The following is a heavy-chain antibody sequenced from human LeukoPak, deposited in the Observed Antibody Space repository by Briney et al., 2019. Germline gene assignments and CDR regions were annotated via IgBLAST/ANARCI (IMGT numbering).Heavy chain of an antibody. CDR1: GYTFTSYG. V-gene: IGHV1-18*01. D-gene: IGHD3-3*01. CDR3: ARVGLDFWSGHFDY. J-gene: IGHJ4*02. CDR2: ISAYNGNT. Sequence: GASVKVSCKASGYTFTSYGISWARQAPGQGLEWMGWISAYNGNTNYAQKLQGRVTMTTDTSTSTAYMELRSLRSDDTAVYYCARVGLDFWSGHFDYWGQGTLVTVSS.